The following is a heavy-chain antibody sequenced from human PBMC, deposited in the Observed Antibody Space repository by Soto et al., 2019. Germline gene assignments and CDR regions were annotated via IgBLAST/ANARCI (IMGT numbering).Heavy chain of an antibody. CDR3: VRDSVALFSCGGDCNSLDA. CDR1: GFTLRSYG. V-gene: IGHV3-33*01. Sequence: QAQLVESGGGVFQPGESLRLSCAASGFTLRSYGVHWVRQAPGKGPEWVAVIWFDGSKTYYGDSVRGRFIASRDNAKNKVYLQMNSLAAEDTAVYYCVRDSVALFSCGGDCNSLDAWGRGSLVSVSS. D-gene: IGHD2-21*02. CDR2: IWFDGSKT. J-gene: IGHJ5*02.